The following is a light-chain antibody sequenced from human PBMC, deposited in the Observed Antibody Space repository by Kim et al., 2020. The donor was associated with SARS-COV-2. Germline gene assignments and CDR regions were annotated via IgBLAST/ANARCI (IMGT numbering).Light chain of an antibody. V-gene: IGKV3-15*01. CDR2: GAS. CDR3: QQYNNWPWT. J-gene: IGKJ1*01. CDR1: QGVGSN. Sequence: DIVMTQSPATLSVSPGERATLSCRASQGVGSNLAWYQQRPGQAPRLLIYGASTRTTGIPARFSGSGSGTEFTLTISSLQSEDFAVYYCQQYNNWPWTFGEGTKVDIK.